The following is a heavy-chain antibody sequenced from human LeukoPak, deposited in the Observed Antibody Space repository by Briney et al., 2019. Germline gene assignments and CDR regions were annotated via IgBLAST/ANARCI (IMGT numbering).Heavy chain of an antibody. CDR2: FYYSGST. D-gene: IGHD6-19*01. V-gene: IGHV4-39*01. J-gene: IGHJ4*02. Sequence: SETLSLTCTVSGGSISSSSYYWGWIRQPPGKGLEWIGSFYYSGSTYYNPSLKSRVTISVDTSKNQFSLKLSSVTAADTAVYYCARHQTKGGTVACNYWGQGTLVSVSS. CDR3: ARHQTKGGTVACNY. CDR1: GGSISSSSYY.